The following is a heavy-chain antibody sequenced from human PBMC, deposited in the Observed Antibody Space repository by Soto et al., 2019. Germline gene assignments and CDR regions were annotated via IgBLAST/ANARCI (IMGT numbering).Heavy chain of an antibody. V-gene: IGHV1-3*01. CDR2: INAGNGNT. CDR3: ARALGYGSGMVGMDV. D-gene: IGHD3-10*01. Sequence: GASVKVSCKASGYTFTSYAMHWVRQAPGQRLEWMGWINAGNGNTKYSQKFQGRVTITRDTSASTAYMELSSLRSEDTAVYYCARALGYGSGMVGMDVWGQGTTVTVSS. J-gene: IGHJ6*02. CDR1: GYTFTSYA.